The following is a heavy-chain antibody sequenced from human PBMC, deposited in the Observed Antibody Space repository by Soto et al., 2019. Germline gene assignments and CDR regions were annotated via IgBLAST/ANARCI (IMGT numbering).Heavy chain of an antibody. CDR1: GFSVGITY. Sequence: EVQLLGTGGGLIQPGGSLRLSCAASGFSVGITYMSWVRQTPGKGLEWVSVIYAGGTNSYSDSVKGRFTISRDSSKNTLFLHMYGLRAEDTAFYFCPKSSNNWYPVFDYWGQGILVTVSS. D-gene: IGHD1-20*01. J-gene: IGHJ4*02. CDR3: PKSSNNWYPVFDY. CDR2: IYAGGTN. V-gene: IGHV3-53*02.